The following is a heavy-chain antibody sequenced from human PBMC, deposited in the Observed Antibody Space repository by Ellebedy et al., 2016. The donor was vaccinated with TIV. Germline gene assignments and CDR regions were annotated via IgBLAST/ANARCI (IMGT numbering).Heavy chain of an antibody. V-gene: IGHV1-2*02. J-gene: IGHJ4*02. Sequence: ASVKVSCXASGYTFTGYYMHWVRQAPGQGLEWMGWINPNSGGTNYAQKFQGRVTMTRDTSISTAYMELRSLRSDDTAVYYCARDLIVGATPFDYWGQGTLVTVSS. CDR1: GYTFTGYY. CDR2: INPNSGGT. D-gene: IGHD1-26*01. CDR3: ARDLIVGATPFDY.